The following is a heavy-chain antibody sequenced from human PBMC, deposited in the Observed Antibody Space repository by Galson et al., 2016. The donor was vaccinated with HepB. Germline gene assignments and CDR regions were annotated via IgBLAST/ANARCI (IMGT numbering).Heavy chain of an antibody. CDR2: IYSGGGT. CDR1: GFTVSRYY. J-gene: IGHJ3*02. Sequence: SLRLSCAASGFTVSRYYMSWVRQAPGKGLEWVSVIYSGGGTFYADSVKGRFTISRDNSRNTLYVQMNNLRAEDTAVYYCARDYPGSSGNVGTFDIWGKGTMVAVSS. V-gene: IGHV3-53*01. D-gene: IGHD6-19*01. CDR3: ARDYPGSSGNVGTFDI.